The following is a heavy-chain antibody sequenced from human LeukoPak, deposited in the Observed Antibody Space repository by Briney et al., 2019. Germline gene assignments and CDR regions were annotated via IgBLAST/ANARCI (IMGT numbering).Heavy chain of an antibody. CDR3: ARDLYSKYCSGGSCYSDDY. D-gene: IGHD2-15*01. Sequence: PPASVKVSCKASGYTFTSYYMHWVRQAPGQGLEWMGIINPSGGSTSYAQKFQGRVTMTRDTSTSTVYMELSSLRSEDTAVYYCARDLYSKYCSGGSCYSDDYWGQGTLVTVSS. J-gene: IGHJ4*02. V-gene: IGHV1-46*01. CDR1: GYTFTSYY. CDR2: INPSGGST.